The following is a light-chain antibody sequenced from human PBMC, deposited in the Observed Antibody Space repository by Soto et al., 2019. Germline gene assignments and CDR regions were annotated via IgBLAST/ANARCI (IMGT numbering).Light chain of an antibody. CDR3: QQHSKYPRT. Sequence: EIVMPQSXANVSVSAPEXXXXXXXASQSVSSRLAWYQQKXGKGPKLLFYRASXRGTDIPDRFSGTGSGTEFTLTISSLQSDDFAVYYCQQHSKYPRTFGQGTKGDI. CDR2: RAS. CDR1: QSVSSR. V-gene: IGKV3-15*01. J-gene: IGKJ1*01.